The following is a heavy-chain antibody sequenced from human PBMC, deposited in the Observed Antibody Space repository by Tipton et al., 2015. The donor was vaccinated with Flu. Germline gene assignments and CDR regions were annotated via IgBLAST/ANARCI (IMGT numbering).Heavy chain of an antibody. J-gene: IGHJ3*02. CDR2: IYYSGST. Sequence: TLSLTCTVSAGSISSYYWSWIRQPPGKGLEWIGYIYYSGSTNYNPSLKSRVTISVDTSKNQFSLKLSSVTAADTAVYYCAREKVGATSAFDIWCQGTMVTVSS. V-gene: IGHV4-59*01. CDR3: AREKVGATSAFDI. D-gene: IGHD1-26*01. CDR1: AGSISSYY.